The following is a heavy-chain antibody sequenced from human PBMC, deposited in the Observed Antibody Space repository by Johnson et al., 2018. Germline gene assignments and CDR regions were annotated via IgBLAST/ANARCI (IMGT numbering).Heavy chain of an antibody. CDR1: GFTFSSHG. CDR2: IWSDGSKK. CDR3: ARQEGAAAGTRH. J-gene: IGHJ1*01. V-gene: IGHV3-33*01. D-gene: IGHD6-13*01. Sequence: QVQLVQSGGGVVQPGRSLRLSCAASGFTFSSHGMHWVRQAPGKGLEWVAVIWSDGSKKYYADSGKGRFTVSRDNSKNTLYLQMNSLRAEDTAIYDCARQEGAAAGTRHWGQGTLVTVSS.